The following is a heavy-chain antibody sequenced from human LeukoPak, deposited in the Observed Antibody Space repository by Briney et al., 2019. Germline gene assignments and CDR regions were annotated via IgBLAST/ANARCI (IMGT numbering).Heavy chain of an antibody. CDR3: ARDRTAGTTANAFDI. CDR1: GYTFASYG. Sequence: ASVKVSCKASGYTFASYGLSWVRQAPGQGLEWLGWNSPFNGATNYSQKFQGTLTMTTDTSTSTAYLDLRSLRSEDTAVYYCARDRTAGTTANAFDIWGQGTMVTVSS. CDR2: NSPFNGAT. V-gene: IGHV1-18*01. D-gene: IGHD1-1*01. J-gene: IGHJ3*02.